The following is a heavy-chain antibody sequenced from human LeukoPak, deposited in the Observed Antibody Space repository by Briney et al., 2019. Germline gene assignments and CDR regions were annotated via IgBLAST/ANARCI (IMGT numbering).Heavy chain of an antibody. CDR3: ARDRGYSYGLSATNSSDY. V-gene: IGHV4-4*07. CDR1: GGSISSYY. J-gene: IGHJ4*02. D-gene: IGHD5-18*01. Sequence: PSETLSLTCTVSGGSISSYYWSWIRQPAGKGLEWIGRIYTSGSTNYNPSLKSRVTISVDKSKNQFSLKLSSVTAADTAVYYCARDRGYSYGLSATNSSDYWGQGTLVTVSS. CDR2: IYTSGST.